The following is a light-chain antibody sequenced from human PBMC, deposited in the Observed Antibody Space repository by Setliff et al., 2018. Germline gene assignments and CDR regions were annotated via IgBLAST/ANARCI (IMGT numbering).Light chain of an antibody. CDR3: SSYAASYNPYV. CDR1: SSDVGAYNS. J-gene: IGLJ1*01. CDR2: EVT. V-gene: IGLV2-8*01. Sequence: QPALAQPPSASGSPGQSLTISCTGTSSDVGAYNSVSWYQQHPGKAPKLMIYEVTKRPSGVPDRFSGSKSGNTASLTVSGLQADDEADYFCSSYAASYNPYVFGTGTKVTVL.